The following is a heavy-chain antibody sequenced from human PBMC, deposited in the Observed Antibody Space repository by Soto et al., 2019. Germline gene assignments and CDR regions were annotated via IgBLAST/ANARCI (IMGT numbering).Heavy chain of an antibody. CDR2: ISGSGGST. D-gene: IGHD6-13*01. Sequence: GGSLRLSCAASGFTFSTYAMNWVRQAPGKGLECVSAISGSGGSTYYADSVKGRFTISRDNSENTLYMQMNSLRAEDTAVYYCAKGGIGTWYQVDYWGQGTLVTVSS. CDR3: AKGGIGTWYQVDY. J-gene: IGHJ4*02. V-gene: IGHV3-23*01. CDR1: GFTFSTYA.